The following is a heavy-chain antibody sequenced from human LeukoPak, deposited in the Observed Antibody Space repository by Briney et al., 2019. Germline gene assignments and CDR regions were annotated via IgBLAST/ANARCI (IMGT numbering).Heavy chain of an antibody. CDR1: GFTFSTYS. CDR3: TRVGYIDEGIDY. CDR2: IKQDGSKK. Sequence: GGSLRLSCAASGFTFSTYSMTWVRQAPGKGLEWVANIKQDGSKKSYVDSVKGRFTISRDNAKNSLYLQMNSLRAEDTAIYYCTRVGYIDEGIDYWGQGTLVTVSS. D-gene: IGHD5-24*01. V-gene: IGHV3-7*04. J-gene: IGHJ4*02.